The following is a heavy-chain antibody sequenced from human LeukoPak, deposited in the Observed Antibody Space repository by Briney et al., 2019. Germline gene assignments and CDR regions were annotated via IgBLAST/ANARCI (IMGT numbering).Heavy chain of an antibody. D-gene: IGHD3-22*01. V-gene: IGHV3-23*01. J-gene: IGHJ4*02. CDR3: ATDREGDPSAYYLV. CDR2: ISDNGGRT. CDR1: GFTFSGYA. Sequence: GGSLRLSCAASGFTFSGYAMSWIRQAPGKGLEWVSTISDNGGRTYYADSVKGRFTISRDNSKNTLFLQMNSLRAEDSAVYYCATDREGDPSAYYLVGGQGTLITVSS.